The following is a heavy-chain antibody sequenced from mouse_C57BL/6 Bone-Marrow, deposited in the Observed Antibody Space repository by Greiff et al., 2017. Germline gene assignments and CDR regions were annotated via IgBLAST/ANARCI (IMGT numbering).Heavy chain of an antibody. Sequence: QVQLQQSGPGPVAPSQSLSITCTVSGFSLTSHAISWVRQPPGKGLEWLGIIWSGGGTNYNSALKSRLSISKDNSKSQVFLKMNSLQSDDTARDFCARSPKYYAMDYWGQGTLVTVSA. CDR1: GFSLTSHA. CDR2: IWSGGGT. CDR3: ARSPKYYAMDY. V-gene: IGHV2-9-1*01. J-gene: IGHJ4*01.